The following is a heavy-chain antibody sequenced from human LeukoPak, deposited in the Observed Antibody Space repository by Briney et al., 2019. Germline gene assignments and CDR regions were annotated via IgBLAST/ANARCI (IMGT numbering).Heavy chain of an antibody. V-gene: IGHV4-4*02. Sequence: SETLSLTCTVSGDSISSNYWWTWVRQPPGQGLEWIGEIFHTGSTNYNPSLKSRVTISVDKSTNLFSLNLTSVSAADTAVYYCARDVFPYYGLLPGPNEAFDIWGQGARVTVSS. CDR2: IFHTGST. CDR3: ARDVFPYYGLLPGPNEAFDI. J-gene: IGHJ3*02. D-gene: IGHD3-9*01. CDR1: GDSISSNYW.